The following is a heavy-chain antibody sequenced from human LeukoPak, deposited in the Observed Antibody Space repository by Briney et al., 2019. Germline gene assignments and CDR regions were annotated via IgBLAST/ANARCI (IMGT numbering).Heavy chain of an antibody. J-gene: IGHJ3*02. CDR2: IIPIFGTA. V-gene: IGHV1-69*13. CDR3: ARGVFLPAATDAFDI. Sequence: SVRVSCKASGGTFSSYAISWVRQAPGQGLEWMGGIIPIFGTANYAQKFQGRVTITADESTSTAYMELSSLRSEDTAVYYCARGVFLPAATDAFDIWGQGTMVTVSS. CDR1: GGTFSSYA. D-gene: IGHD2-2*01.